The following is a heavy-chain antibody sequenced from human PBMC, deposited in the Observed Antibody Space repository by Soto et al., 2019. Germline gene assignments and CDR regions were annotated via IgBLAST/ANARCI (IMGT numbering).Heavy chain of an antibody. CDR1: GGCISSGGYY. J-gene: IGHJ4*02. CDR2: IYYSGST. D-gene: IGHD2-2*02. CDR3: ARERGGYCSSTSCYTGVYYFDY. V-gene: IGHV4-31*03. Sequence: PSDTLSLTCTVSGGCISSGGYYWSWIRQHPGKGLEWIGYIYYSGSTYYNPSLKSRVTISVDTSKNQFSLKLSSVTAADTAVYYCARERGGYCSSTSCYTGVYYFDYWGQGTLVTVSS.